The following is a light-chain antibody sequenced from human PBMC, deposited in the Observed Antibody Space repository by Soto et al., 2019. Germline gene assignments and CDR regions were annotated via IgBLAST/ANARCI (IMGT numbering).Light chain of an antibody. Sequence: EIVLTQSPGSLSLSPGQRATLSCRASQSVDTTFFAWYQKKPGQAPRLLIYGASKRATGIPDRFSGSGSGTDFTLIISRLEPEYFAVYYCQQYMSSVTFGQGTKGEIK. CDR3: QQYMSSVT. CDR1: QSVDTTF. J-gene: IGKJ1*01. CDR2: GAS. V-gene: IGKV3-20*01.